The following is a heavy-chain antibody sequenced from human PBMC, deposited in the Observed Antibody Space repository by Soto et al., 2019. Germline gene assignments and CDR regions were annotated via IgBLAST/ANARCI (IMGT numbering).Heavy chain of an antibody. CDR3: ARYTPPTAY. V-gene: IGHV1-18*01. CDR2: ISAYNTNT. J-gene: IGHJ4*02. CDR1: GYTFTSYH. Sequence: QVQLVQSGAEVKKPGASVKVSCKTSGYTFTSYHISWVRQAPGQGLEWVGWISAYNTNTNYAQKFQGRFTMTTDTLTTTAYMELRSLRADDTTVYYCARYTPPTAYWGQGTLVTVSS. D-gene: IGHD2-2*02.